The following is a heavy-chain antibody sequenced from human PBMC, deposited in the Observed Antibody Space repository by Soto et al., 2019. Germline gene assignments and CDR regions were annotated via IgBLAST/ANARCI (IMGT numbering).Heavy chain of an antibody. CDR2: ISSSGVST. V-gene: IGHV3-23*01. CDR3: VKDWIGNKCSGDGCLAN. CDR1: GFTFASYA. J-gene: IGHJ4*02. Sequence: AGGSLRLSCETSGFTFASYAMTWARQAPGKGLEWVSTISSSGVSTYYADSVKGRFTISRDSSKNTLYLQMNSLRAEDTAIYYCVKDWIGNKCSGDGCLANWGQGTLVTVSS. D-gene: IGHD2-15*01.